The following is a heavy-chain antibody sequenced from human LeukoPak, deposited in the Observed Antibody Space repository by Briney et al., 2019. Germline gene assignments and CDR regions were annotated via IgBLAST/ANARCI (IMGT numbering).Heavy chain of an antibody. V-gene: IGHV5-51*01. CDR3: ARRSTYGSGTNYLFDH. Sequence: KPGESLKISCKGSGYSFPIYWIAWVRQMPGKGLEWMGIIYPGDSDTRYSPSFQGQITISADQSISTPYLQWSSLKASDTAMYYCARRSTYGSGTNYLFDHWGQGTLVTVSS. CDR2: IYPGDSDT. CDR1: GYSFPIYW. J-gene: IGHJ4*02. D-gene: IGHD3-10*01.